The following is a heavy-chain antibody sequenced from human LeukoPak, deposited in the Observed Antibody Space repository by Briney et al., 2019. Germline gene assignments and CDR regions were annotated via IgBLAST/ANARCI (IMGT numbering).Heavy chain of an antibody. CDR3: VKDFGRVRGTPDS. V-gene: IGHV3-64D*06. J-gene: IGHJ4*02. CDR2: ISGSGNGGSI. CDR1: GFVFSIYT. D-gene: IGHD2/OR15-2a*01. Sequence: PGGSLRLSCSASGFVFSIYTMYWVRQAPGKGPEYVSTISGSGNGGSIYYADSVKGRFTISRDDSKSIVYLQMNGLRSEDTAVYYCVKDFGRVRGTPDSWGQGTLVTVS.